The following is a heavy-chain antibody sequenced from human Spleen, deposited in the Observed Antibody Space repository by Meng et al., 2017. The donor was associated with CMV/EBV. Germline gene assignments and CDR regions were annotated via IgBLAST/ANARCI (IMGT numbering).Heavy chain of an antibody. D-gene: IGHD3-16*01. CDR2: INHSGST. CDR3: ARDFGAVWFDP. J-gene: IGHJ5*02. CDR1: GGSFSGYY. V-gene: IGHV4-34*01. Sequence: GQLRAGGGGLLKPSETVSLPCAVYGGSFSGYYWSWIRQPPGKGLEWIGEINHSGSTNYNPSLKSRVTMSVDTSKNQFSLKLSSVTAADTAVYYCARDFGAVWFDPWGQGTLVTVSS.